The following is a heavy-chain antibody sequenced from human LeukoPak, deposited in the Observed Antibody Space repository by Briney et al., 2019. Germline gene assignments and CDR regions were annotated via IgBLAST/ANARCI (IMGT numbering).Heavy chain of an antibody. CDR2: IWYDGSNK. V-gene: IGHV3-33*08. CDR3: ARDGYCSGGSCYPGNY. Sequence: GGSLRLSCAASGFTFSSYWMSWVRQAPGKGLEWVAVIWYDGSNKYYADSVKGRFTISRDNSKNTLYLQMNSLRAEDTAVYYCARDGYCSGGSCYPGNYWGQGTLVTVSS. J-gene: IGHJ4*02. D-gene: IGHD2-15*01. CDR1: GFTFSSYW.